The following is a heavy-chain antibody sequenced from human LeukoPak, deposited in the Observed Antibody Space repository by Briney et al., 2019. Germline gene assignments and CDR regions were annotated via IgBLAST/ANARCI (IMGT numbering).Heavy chain of an antibody. J-gene: IGHJ5*02. CDR1: GGSISSYY. Sequence: SETLSLTCTVSGGSISSYYWSWIRQPPGKGLEWIGYIYYSGSTNYNPSLKSRVTISVDSSKNQLSLKLSSVTAADTAVYYCARGKDGYNPWGQGTLVTVSS. V-gene: IGHV4-59*01. CDR2: IYYSGST. CDR3: ARGKDGYNP. D-gene: IGHD5-24*01.